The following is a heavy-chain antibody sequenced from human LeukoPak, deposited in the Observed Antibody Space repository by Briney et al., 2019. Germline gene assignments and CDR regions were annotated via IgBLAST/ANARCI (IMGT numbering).Heavy chain of an antibody. CDR1: GGSISSYY. J-gene: IGHJ3*02. CDR3: ARYHPYYYGSGSPPRAFDI. Sequence: SETLSLTCTVSGGSISSYYWSWIRQPAGKGLEWIGRIYTSGSTNYNPSLKSRVIMSVDTSKNQFSLKLSSVTAADTAVYYCARYHPYYYGSGSPPRAFDIWGQGTMVTVSS. CDR2: IYTSGST. D-gene: IGHD3-10*01. V-gene: IGHV4-4*07.